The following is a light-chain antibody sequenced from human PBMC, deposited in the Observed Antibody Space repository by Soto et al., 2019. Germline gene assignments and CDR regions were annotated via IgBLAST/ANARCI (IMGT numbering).Light chain of an antibody. CDR3: LQDYNYPRT. J-gene: IGKJ1*01. CDR1: QGIRND. V-gene: IGKV1-6*01. Sequence: AIQMTQSPSSLYGSVGDRVTITCRASQGIRNDLGWYQQKPGKAPTLLIHAASSLQSGVPSRFSGSGSGTDFTLTISSLQPEDFATYYCLQDYNYPRTFGQGTKVEIK. CDR2: AAS.